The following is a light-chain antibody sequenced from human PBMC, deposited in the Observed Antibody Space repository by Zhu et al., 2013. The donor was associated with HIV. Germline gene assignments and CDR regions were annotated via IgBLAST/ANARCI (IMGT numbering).Light chain of an antibody. CDR2: GAS. V-gene: IGKV3-15*01. Sequence: EIVMTQSPATLSVSPGERATLSCRASQSVNNNLAWYQQKPGQAPRLLIYGASTRATDIPARFSGRGSGTEFTLTISSLQSEDFAVYYCQQRTNWPPSLTFGGGTKVEIK. CDR1: QSVNNN. J-gene: IGKJ4*01. CDR3: QQRTNWPPSLT.